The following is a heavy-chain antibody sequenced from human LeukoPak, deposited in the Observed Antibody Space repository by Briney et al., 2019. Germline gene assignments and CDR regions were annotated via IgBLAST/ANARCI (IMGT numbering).Heavy chain of an antibody. CDR3: TRHGTDYGDYLY. J-gene: IGHJ4*02. CDR2: IRSKANSYAT. D-gene: IGHD4-17*01. V-gene: IGHV3-73*01. Sequence: PGGSLKLSCAASGFTFSGSAMHWVRQASGKGLEWVGRIRSKANSYATAYAASVKGRFTISRDDSKNTAYLQMNSLKTEDTAVYYCTRHGTDYGDYLYWGQGTPVTVSS. CDR1: GFTFSGSA.